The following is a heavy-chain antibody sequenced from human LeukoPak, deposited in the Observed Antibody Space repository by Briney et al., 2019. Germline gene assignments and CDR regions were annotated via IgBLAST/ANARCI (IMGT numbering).Heavy chain of an antibody. J-gene: IGHJ6*03. D-gene: IGHD3-10*01. CDR3: ARVPFYYGSGGDYMDV. V-gene: IGHV4-4*07. CDR1: GGSISSYY. CDR2: IYTSGST. Sequence: SETLSLTCTVSGGSISSYYWSWIRQPAGKGLEWIGRIYTSGSTNYNPSLKSRVTMSVDTSKNQFSLKLSSVTAADTAVYYCARVPFYYGSGGDYMDVWGKGTTVTVSS.